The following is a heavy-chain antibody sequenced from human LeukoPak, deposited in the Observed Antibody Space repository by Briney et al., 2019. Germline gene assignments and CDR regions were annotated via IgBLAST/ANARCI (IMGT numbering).Heavy chain of an antibody. V-gene: IGHV3-7*05. J-gene: IGHJ4*02. CDR1: GLTFSIYW. D-gene: IGHD3-16*01. CDR2: INQDGSQK. Sequence: PGGSLRLSRAASGLTFSIYWMSGVRQAPGKGVEGVANINQDGSQKKYVDSVKGRFTISRDNAKSSLYLQMNSLRDEDTAVYYCATNYAYLSYTEYWGQGALVTVSS. CDR3: ATNYAYLSYTEY.